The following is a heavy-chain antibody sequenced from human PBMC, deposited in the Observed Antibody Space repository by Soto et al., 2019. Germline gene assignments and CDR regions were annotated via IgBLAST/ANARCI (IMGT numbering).Heavy chain of an antibody. D-gene: IGHD3-22*01. V-gene: IGHV5-10-1*01. Sequence: PGESLKISCKGSGYSFAGYWITWVRQKPGKGLEWMGRIDPSDSQTYYSPSFRGHVTISADKSISTAYLQWSSLKASDTAMYYCARHDTAGYDPSDWGQGTLVPVSS. CDR1: GYSFAGYW. J-gene: IGHJ4*02. CDR3: ARHDTAGYDPSD. CDR2: IDPSDSQT.